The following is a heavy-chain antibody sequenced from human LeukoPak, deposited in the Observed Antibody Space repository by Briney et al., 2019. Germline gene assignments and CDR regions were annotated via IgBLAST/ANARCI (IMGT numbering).Heavy chain of an antibody. CDR3: ARDRLHYGEYEKTLDY. Sequence: GGSLRLSCAASGFTFSSYNMNWVRQAPGKGLEWVSFISTSSSYIHYADSVKGRFTISRDNAKNSLYLQMNSLRAEDTAVYYCARDRLHYGEYEKTLDYWGQGTLVTVSS. V-gene: IGHV3-21*01. J-gene: IGHJ4*02. CDR1: GFTFSSYN. CDR2: ISTSSSYI. D-gene: IGHD4-17*01.